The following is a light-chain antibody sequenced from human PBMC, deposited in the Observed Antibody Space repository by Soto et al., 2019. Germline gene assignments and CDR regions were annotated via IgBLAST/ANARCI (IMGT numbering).Light chain of an antibody. CDR1: SSDVGGYDY. Sequence: QSALTQPASVSGSPGQSITISCTGTSSDVGGYDYVSWYQQHPGKAPKFMIYEVTNRPSGVSHRFSGSKSGNTASLTISGLQAEDEADYYCTSYTTTSTYVFGTGTKVP. CDR3: TSYTTTSTYV. J-gene: IGLJ1*01. V-gene: IGLV2-14*01. CDR2: EVT.